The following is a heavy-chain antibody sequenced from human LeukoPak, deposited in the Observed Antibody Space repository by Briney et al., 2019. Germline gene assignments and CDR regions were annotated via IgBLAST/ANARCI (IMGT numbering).Heavy chain of an antibody. CDR2: ISSSSSYI. V-gene: IGHV3-21*01. D-gene: IGHD6-19*01. Sequence: GGSLRLSCAASGFTFSSYSMNWVRQAPGKGLEWVSSISSSSSYIYYADSVKGRFTISRDNAKNSLYLQMNSLRAEDTAVYYCAREEIGYSSGWYCFDYWGQGTLVTVSS. CDR3: AREEIGYSSGWYCFDY. CDR1: GFTFSSYS. J-gene: IGHJ4*02.